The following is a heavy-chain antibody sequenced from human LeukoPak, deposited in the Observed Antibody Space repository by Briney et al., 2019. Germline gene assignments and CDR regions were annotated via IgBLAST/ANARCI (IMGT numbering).Heavy chain of an antibody. J-gene: IGHJ2*01. D-gene: IGHD4-17*01. CDR2: XIPIFGTA. Sequence: SVKVSCKASXXTXXXXXXXWGXXAPXXXXXXXXXXIPIFGTATYAQKFQGRVTITADDSTSTAYMELSSLRSKDTAVYYCARDNGHGRPRYFDLWGRGTLVTVSS. V-gene: IGHV1-69*13. CDR3: ARDNGHGRPRYFDL. CDR1: XXTXXXXX.